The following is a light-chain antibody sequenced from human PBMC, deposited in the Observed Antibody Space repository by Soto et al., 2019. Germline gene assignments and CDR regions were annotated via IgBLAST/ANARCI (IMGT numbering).Light chain of an antibody. CDR2: DVT. J-gene: IGLJ2*01. V-gene: IGLV2-14*01. CDR3: RSYTSINTVL. Sequence: QSALTQPASVSGSPGQSITISCTGTSSDVGGYNYVCWYQQHPGKAPKLIIYDVTNRPSGISDPFSASTSGNTASLRISGLQAEDEADYYCRSYTSINTVLFGGGTQLTVL. CDR1: SSDVGGYNY.